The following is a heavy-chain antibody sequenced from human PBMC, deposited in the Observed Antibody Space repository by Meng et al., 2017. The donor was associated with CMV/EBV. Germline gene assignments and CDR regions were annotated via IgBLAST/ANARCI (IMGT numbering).Heavy chain of an antibody. CDR2: IIPIFGTA. CDR1: GGTFSSYA. J-gene: IGHJ4*02. D-gene: IGHD5-12*01. CDR3: ARGLGHAVDN. Sequence: KVSCKAYGGTFSSYAISWVRQAPGQGLEWMGGIIPIFGTANYAQKFQGRVTITTDESTSTAYMELSSLRSEDTAVYYCARGLGHAVDNWGQGTLVTVSS. V-gene: IGHV1-69*05.